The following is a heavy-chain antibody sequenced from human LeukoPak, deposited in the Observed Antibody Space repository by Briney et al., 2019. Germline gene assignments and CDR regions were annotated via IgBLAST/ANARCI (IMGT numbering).Heavy chain of an antibody. CDR2: ISGSGGST. CDR3: AKGGLAVDALDI. CDR1: GFTFSSYA. V-gene: IGHV3-23*01. J-gene: IGHJ3*02. D-gene: IGHD6-19*01. Sequence: GGSLRLSCAASGFTFSSYAMSWVRRAPGKGLEWVSAISGSGGSTYYADSVKGRFTISRDNSKNTLYLQMNSLRAEDTAVYYCAKGGLAVDALDIWGQGTMVTVSS.